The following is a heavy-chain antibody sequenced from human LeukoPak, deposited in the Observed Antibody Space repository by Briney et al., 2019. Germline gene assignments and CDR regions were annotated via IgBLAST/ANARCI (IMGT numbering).Heavy chain of an antibody. D-gene: IGHD1-1*01. CDR3: ARGTTDDY. J-gene: IGHJ4*02. V-gene: IGHV1-46*01. CDR2: INPSGGST. Sequence: ASVRVSCKASGYTFTSYYIDWVRQAPGQGLEWMGVINPSGGSTRYAQKFQGRVTMTGDPSTRTVYMELSSLTSDDTAVYYCARGTTDDYWGQGTPVTVSS. CDR1: GYTFTSYY.